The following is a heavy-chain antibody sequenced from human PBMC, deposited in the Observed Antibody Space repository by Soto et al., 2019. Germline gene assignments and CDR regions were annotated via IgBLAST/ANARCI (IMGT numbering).Heavy chain of an antibody. Sequence: PGGSLRLSCAASGFTFNSYSMNWVRQAPGKGLEWVSYISSSSSTMYYADSVRGRFTISRDNAKNSLYLQMNSLRDEDTAVYYCARDRIGSSWYGEWFDPWGQGTLVTVSS. CDR1: GFTFNSYS. CDR2: ISSSSSTM. CDR3: ARDRIGSSWYGEWFDP. J-gene: IGHJ5*02. D-gene: IGHD6-13*01. V-gene: IGHV3-48*02.